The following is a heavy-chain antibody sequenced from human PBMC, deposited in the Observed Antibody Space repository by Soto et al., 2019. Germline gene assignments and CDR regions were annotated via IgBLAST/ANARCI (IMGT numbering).Heavy chain of an antibody. D-gene: IGHD1-20*01. CDR3: ATIHRINWNDLYYYYYGMDV. Sequence: GASVKVSCKVSGYTLTELSMHWVRQAPGKGLEWMGGFDPEDGETIYAQKFQGRVTMTEDTSTDTAYMELSSLRSEDTAVYYCATIHRINWNDLYYYYYGMDVWGQGTTVTVYS. J-gene: IGHJ6*02. V-gene: IGHV1-24*01. CDR2: FDPEDGET. CDR1: GYTLTELS.